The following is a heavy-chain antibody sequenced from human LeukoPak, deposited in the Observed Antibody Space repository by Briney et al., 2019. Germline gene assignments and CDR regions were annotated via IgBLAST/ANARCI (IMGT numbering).Heavy chain of an antibody. CDR2: INSDGSST. CDR3: ARLQFPYGDYDGLKAFDI. D-gene: IGHD4-17*01. CDR1: GFTFSSYW. Sequence: GGSLRLSCAASGFTFSSYWMHWVRQAPGKGLVWVSRINSDGSSTSYADSVKGRFTISRDNAKNSLYLEMNNQRAEDTAVYYCARLQFPYGDYDGLKAFDIWGQGTMVTVSS. V-gene: IGHV3-74*01. J-gene: IGHJ3*02.